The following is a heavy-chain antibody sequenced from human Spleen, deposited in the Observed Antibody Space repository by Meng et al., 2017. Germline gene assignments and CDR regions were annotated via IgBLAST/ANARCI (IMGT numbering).Heavy chain of an antibody. Sequence: SETLSLTCAVYGGSFSGYYWSWIRQPPGKGLEWIGEINHSGSTNYNPSLKSRVTISVDTSMHQFSLRLSSVTAADTAVYYCARGSRLRSGYFDYWGQGTRVTVSS. CDR2: INHSGST. J-gene: IGHJ4*02. V-gene: IGHV4-34*01. CDR3: ARGSRLRSGYFDY. D-gene: IGHD4-17*01. CDR1: GGSFSGYY.